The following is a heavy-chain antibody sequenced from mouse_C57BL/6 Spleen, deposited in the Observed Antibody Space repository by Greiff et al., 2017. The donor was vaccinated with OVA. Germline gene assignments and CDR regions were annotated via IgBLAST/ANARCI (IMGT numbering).Heavy chain of an antibody. J-gene: IGHJ4*01. CDR2: IWGDGST. CDR1: GFSLTSYG. CDR3: AKPRRSNYAMDD. V-gene: IGHV2-3*01. Sequence: QVHVKQSGPGLVAPSQCLSITCTVSGFSLTSYGVSWVRQPPGKGLEWLGVIWGDGSTHYHAALISRLSISPDNSKSQVFLKLNSLQTDDTATYYCAKPRRSNYAMDDWGQGTSVTVSS.